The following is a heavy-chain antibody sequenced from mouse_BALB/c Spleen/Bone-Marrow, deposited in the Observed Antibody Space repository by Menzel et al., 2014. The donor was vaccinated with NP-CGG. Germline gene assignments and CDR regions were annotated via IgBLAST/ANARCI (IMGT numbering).Heavy chain of an antibody. V-gene: IGHV1-7*01. CDR3: ARWGDDGTFDY. J-gene: IGHJ2*01. D-gene: IGHD2-12*01. CDR2: INPSTGYT. CDR1: GYTFTSYW. Sequence: VQLQQSGAELAKPGASVMMSCKASGYTFTSYWMHWVKQRPGQGLEWIGYINPSTGYTEYNQKFKDKATLTADKSSSTAYMQLSSLTSEDSAVYYCARWGDDGTFDYWGQGTTLTVSS.